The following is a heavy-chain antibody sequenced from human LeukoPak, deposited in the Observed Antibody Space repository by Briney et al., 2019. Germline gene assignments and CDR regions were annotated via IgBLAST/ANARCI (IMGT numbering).Heavy chain of an antibody. V-gene: IGHV3-30-3*01. D-gene: IGHD3-22*01. Sequence: GGSLRLSCAASGFTFSSYAMHWVRQAPGKGLEWVAVISYDGSNKYYADSVKGRFTISRDNSKNTLYLQMNSLRAEDTAVYYCARGFKPYYYDSAGMDVWGQGTTVTVSS. CDR1: GFTFSSYA. CDR3: ARGFKPYYYDSAGMDV. CDR2: ISYDGSNK. J-gene: IGHJ6*02.